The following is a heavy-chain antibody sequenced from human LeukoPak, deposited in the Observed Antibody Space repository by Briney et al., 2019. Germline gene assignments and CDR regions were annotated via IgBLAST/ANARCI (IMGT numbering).Heavy chain of an antibody. V-gene: IGHV3-23*01. Sequence: GGSLRLSCAASGFTFSSYAMNWVRQAPGKGLEWVSAISRSGGNTFYADSVKGRFTISRDNSKNTLYLQMNSLRAEDTAVYYCAKMWDTSGYYVDYWGQGTLVTVAS. CDR2: ISRSGGNT. CDR1: GFTFSSYA. CDR3: AKMWDTSGYYVDY. D-gene: IGHD3-22*01. J-gene: IGHJ4*02.